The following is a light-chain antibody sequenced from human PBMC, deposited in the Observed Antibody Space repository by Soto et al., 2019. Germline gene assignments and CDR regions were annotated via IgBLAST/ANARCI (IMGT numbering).Light chain of an antibody. V-gene: IGKV1-39*01. J-gene: IGKJ2*01. CDR1: QSISNF. CDR3: QQSNSTPYA. Sequence: DIQMTQSPSSLSASVGDRVTITCRASQSISNFLTWYQHKPGKAPKLLIYTASSLQSGVPSRFSGSGSGTDFTLTISSLQPEDFATYYCQQSNSTPYAFGQGTKLEIK. CDR2: TAS.